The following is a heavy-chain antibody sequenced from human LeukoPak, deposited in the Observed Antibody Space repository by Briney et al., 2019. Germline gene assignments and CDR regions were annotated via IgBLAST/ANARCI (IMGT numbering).Heavy chain of an antibody. V-gene: IGHV3-23*01. D-gene: IGHD6-19*01. CDR1: GLTFSRYA. J-gene: IGHJ6*02. CDR3: AKGKAVAGPPHGMDV. Sequence: GGSLRLSWAASGLTFSRYAMSWVPQAPGKGLEWVSAISASGGSTYYADSVKGRFTISRDNSKNTLYLQMNSLRAEDTAVYYCAKGKAVAGPPHGMDVWGQGTTVTVSS. CDR2: ISASGGST.